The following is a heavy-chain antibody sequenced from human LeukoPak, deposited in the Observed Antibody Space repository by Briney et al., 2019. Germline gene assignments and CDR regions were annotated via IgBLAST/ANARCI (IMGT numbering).Heavy chain of an antibody. CDR2: FDPEDGET. V-gene: IGHV1-24*01. Sequence: AASVKVSCKVSGYTLTELSMHWVRQAPGKGLEWMGGFDPEDGETIYAQKFQGRVTMTEDTSTDTAYMELSSLRSEDTAVYYCATSYYDISGYYYYYMDVWGQGTTVTVSS. J-gene: IGHJ6*03. D-gene: IGHD3-9*01. CDR3: ATSYYDISGYYYYYMDV. CDR1: GYTLTELS.